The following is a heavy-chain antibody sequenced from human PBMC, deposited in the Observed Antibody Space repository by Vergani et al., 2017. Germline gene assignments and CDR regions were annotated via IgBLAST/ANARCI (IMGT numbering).Heavy chain of an antibody. CDR2: INPNSGGT. V-gene: IGHV1-2*02. CDR1: GYTFIGYY. Sequence: QVQLVQSGAEVKKPGASVKVSCKASGYTFIGYYMHWVRQASGQGLEWMGWINPNSGGTNYAQKFQGRVTMTRDTSISTAYMELSRLRSDDTAVYYCSCSRSLDYYYGMDVWGQGTTVTVSS. J-gene: IGHJ6*02. CDR3: SCSRSLDYYYGMDV. D-gene: IGHD2-15*01.